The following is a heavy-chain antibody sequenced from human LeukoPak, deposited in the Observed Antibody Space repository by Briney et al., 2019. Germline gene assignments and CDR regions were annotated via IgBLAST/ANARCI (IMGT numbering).Heavy chain of an antibody. CDR3: ARDRTVTTFDS. J-gene: IGHJ4*02. V-gene: IGHV3-7*01. D-gene: IGHD4-17*01. CDR1: GFTFGSW. Sequence: PGGSLRLSCAASGFTFGSWMSWVRQAPGKGLEWVANIKQDGSQRYYVDSVMGRFTISRDNAKNSLYLQMISLRVEDTALYYCARDRTVTTFDSWGQGTLVTVSS. CDR2: IKQDGSQR.